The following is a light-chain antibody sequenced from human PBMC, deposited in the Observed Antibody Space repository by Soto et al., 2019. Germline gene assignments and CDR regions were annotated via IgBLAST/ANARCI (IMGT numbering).Light chain of an antibody. CDR1: SSDVGSYNY. Sequence: QSALTQPASVSGSPGQSITISCTGTSSDVGSYNYVSWYQQHPGKAPKLMIYDVSNRTSGVSNRFSGSKSGNTASLTISGLQAEDEAAYYCNSYTGSSTPYVVGTGTKLTVL. J-gene: IGLJ1*01. CDR2: DVS. CDR3: NSYTGSSTPYV. V-gene: IGLV2-14*03.